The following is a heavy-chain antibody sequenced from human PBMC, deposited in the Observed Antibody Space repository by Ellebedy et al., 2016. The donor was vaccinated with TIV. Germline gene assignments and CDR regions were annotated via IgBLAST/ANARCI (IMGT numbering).Heavy chain of an antibody. CDR1: GGSISSGSYY. J-gene: IGHJ5*02. D-gene: IGHD2-21*02. CDR3: ASLRVTAMDWFDP. CDR2: INHSGST. Sequence: SETLSLTCNVSGGSISSGSYYWGWVRLPPGKGLEWIGEINHSGSTNYNPSLKSRVTISVDTSKNQFSLKLSSVTAADTAVYYCASLRVTAMDWFDPWGQGTLVTVSS. V-gene: IGHV4-39*07.